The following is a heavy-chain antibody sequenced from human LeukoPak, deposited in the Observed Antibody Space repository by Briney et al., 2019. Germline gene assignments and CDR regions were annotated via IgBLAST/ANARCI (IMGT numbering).Heavy chain of an antibody. Sequence: PGGSLRLSCAASGFTFSSYAMSWVRQAPGKGLEWVSAISGSGGSTYYADSVKGRFTISRDNSKNMLYLQMNSLRAEDTAVYYCAKDEGVVVVAASGAGFFDIWGQGTMVTVSS. J-gene: IGHJ3*02. CDR3: AKDEGVVVVAASGAGFFDI. D-gene: IGHD2-15*01. CDR1: GFTFSSYA. CDR2: ISGSGGST. V-gene: IGHV3-23*01.